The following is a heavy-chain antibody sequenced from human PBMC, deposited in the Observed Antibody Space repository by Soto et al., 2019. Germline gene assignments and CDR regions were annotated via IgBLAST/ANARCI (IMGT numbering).Heavy chain of an antibody. Sequence: PSLTLSLTCTVSGVSVSNADYYLRCIQQPPGQGLEWIAYIYYSGSTNYNPSLKSRVTISLDTSKNRFSLKMSSVTAADTAVYYCARTAHCSGDSCYFGWFDPWGQGTLVTVSS. CDR3: ARTAHCSGDSCYFGWFDP. CDR1: GVSVSNADYY. J-gene: IGHJ5*02. CDR2: IYYSGST. V-gene: IGHV4-61*08. D-gene: IGHD2-15*01.